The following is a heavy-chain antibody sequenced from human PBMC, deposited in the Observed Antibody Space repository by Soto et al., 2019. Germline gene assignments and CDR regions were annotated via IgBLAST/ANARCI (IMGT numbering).Heavy chain of an antibody. J-gene: IGHJ4*02. CDR2: ISYSGTT. V-gene: IGHV4-28*01. D-gene: IGHD1-26*01. Sequence: QVQLQESGPGLVKPSDTLSLTCAVSGSSISSSNWWGWIRQPPGKGLAWIGYISYSGTTYYNPSLKSRVTMAGDTSKNQFSLKLTSVTAVDTAVYYCARREIQGPIDYWGQGTLVTVAS. CDR3: ARREIQGPIDY. CDR1: GSSISSSNW.